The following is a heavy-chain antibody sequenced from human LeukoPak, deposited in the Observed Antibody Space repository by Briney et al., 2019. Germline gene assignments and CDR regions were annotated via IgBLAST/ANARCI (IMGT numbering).Heavy chain of an antibody. J-gene: IGHJ4*02. CDR1: GFTFSSYG. CDR2: ISHDGSDS. CDR3: AKELYFGSGSYPDY. Sequence: GGSRRLSCAASGFTFSSYGMHWVRQAPGKGLEWVAVISHDGSDSHYADSVKGRFTISRDNSKNTVYLQMSSLRPEDTAVYFCAKELYFGSGSYPDYWGQGTLVRASS. V-gene: IGHV3-30*18. D-gene: IGHD3-10*01.